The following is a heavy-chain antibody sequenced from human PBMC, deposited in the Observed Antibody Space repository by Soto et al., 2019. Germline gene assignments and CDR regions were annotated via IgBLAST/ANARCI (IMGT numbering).Heavy chain of an antibody. J-gene: IGHJ4*02. CDR3: ASTRGY. CDR2: IKEDGSEK. CDR1: GFTFSGYW. V-gene: IGHV3-7*05. Sequence: EVQLVDSGGGLVQPVGSLRLSCAASGFTFSGYWMKWVRQAPGKGLEWVATIKEDGSEKYYVDSVKGRFTISRDSAKNSVHLQMNSLRVEDTAVYYCASTRGYWGQGTLVTVSS. D-gene: IGHD3-3*01.